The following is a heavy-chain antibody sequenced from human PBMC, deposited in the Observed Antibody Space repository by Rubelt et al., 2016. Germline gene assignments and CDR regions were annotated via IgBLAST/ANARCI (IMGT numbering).Heavy chain of an antibody. D-gene: IGHD2/OR15-2a*01. V-gene: IGHV1-69*06. J-gene: IGHJ6*02. CDR2: IIPIFGTA. CDR1: GGTFSSYA. CDR3: ARVAPSPGPSRYYGMDV. Sequence: QVQLVQSGAEVKKPGSSVKVSCKASGGTFSSYAISWVRQAPGQGLEWMGGIIPIFGTANYAQKFQGRVTMTRDTSTSTVYMEPSSLRSEDTAVYYCARVAPSPGPSRYYGMDVWGQGTTVTVSS.